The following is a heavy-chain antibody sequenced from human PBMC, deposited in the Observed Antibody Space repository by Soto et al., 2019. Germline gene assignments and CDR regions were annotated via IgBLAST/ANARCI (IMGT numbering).Heavy chain of an antibody. D-gene: IGHD6-13*01. J-gene: IGHJ6*02. Sequence: AASVKVSCKASGYTFTSYGISWVRQAPGQGLEWMGWISAYNGNTNYAQKLQGRVTMTTDTSTSTAYMELRSLRSDDTAVYYCARDFAGKSVGHYYYGMDVWGQGTTVTVSS. V-gene: IGHV1-18*04. CDR2: ISAYNGNT. CDR1: GYTFTSYG. CDR3: ARDFAGKSVGHYYYGMDV.